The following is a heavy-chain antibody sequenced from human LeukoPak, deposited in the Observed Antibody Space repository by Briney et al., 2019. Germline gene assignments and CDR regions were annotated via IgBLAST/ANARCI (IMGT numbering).Heavy chain of an antibody. CDR2: IFHTGDV. Sequence: SSETLSLTCTVSGYSINSGYFWGWVRQPPGKGPEWIGSIFHTGDVYYNPSLRSRVTLSIDTSRNQVSLKVTSVTAADTALYYCARVVASTSIDSWGQGILVTVSS. D-gene: IGHD2-15*01. J-gene: IGHJ4*02. CDR1: GYSINSGYF. CDR3: ARVVASTSIDS. V-gene: IGHV4-38-2*02.